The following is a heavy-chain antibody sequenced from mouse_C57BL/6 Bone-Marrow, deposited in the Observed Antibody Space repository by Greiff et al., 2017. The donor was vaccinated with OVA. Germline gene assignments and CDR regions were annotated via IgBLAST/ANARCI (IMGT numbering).Heavy chain of an antibody. CDR3: ARTHYYGSSPFAY. V-gene: IGHV1-69*01. D-gene: IGHD1-1*01. CDR1: GYTFTSYW. CDR2: IDPSDSYT. Sequence: QVQLQQPGAELVMPGASVKLSCKASGYTFTSYWMHWVKQRPGQGLEWIGEIDPSDSYTNYNQKFKGKSTLTVDKSSSTAYMQRSSLTSEDSAVYYCARTHYYGSSPFAYWGQGTLVTVSA. J-gene: IGHJ3*01.